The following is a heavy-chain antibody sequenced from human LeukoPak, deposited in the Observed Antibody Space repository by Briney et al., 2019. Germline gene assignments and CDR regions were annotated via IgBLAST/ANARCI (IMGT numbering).Heavy chain of an antibody. CDR3: ARDRSRMI. Sequence: GRSLRLSCAASGFTFSSYAMHWVRQAPGKGLEWVAVISYDGSNKYYADSVKGRFTISRDNSKNTLYLQMNSLRAEDTAVYYCARDRSRMIWGQGTLVTVSS. J-gene: IGHJ4*02. CDR2: ISYDGSNK. D-gene: IGHD2-2*01. CDR1: GFTFSSYA. V-gene: IGHV3-30*04.